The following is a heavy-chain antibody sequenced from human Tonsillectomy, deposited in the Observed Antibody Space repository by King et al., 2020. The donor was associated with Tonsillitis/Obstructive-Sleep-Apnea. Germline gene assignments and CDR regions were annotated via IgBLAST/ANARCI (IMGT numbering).Heavy chain of an antibody. V-gene: IGHV3-23*04. CDR2: ISGSGGST. CDR1: GFTFSSYA. J-gene: IGHJ3*02. Sequence: VQLVESGGGLVQPGGSLRLSCSASGFTFSSYAMSLVRQAPGKGLEWGSAISGSGGSTYYADSVKGRFTISRDNSKNTLYLQMNSLRAEDTAIYYCAKPLGFCSGTNCYDGAFDIWGQGTMVTVSS. D-gene: IGHD2-2*01. CDR3: AKPLGFCSGTNCYDGAFDI.